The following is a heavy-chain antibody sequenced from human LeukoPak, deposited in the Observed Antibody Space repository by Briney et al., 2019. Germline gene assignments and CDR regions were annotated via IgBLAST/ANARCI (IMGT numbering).Heavy chain of an antibody. CDR2: ISAYNGNT. V-gene: IGHV1-18*01. J-gene: IGHJ6*03. CDR1: GYTFTSYG. D-gene: IGHD3-22*01. CDR3: ARGYYYDSGGYENYMDV. Sequence: GASVKVSCKASGYTFTSYGITWVRQAPGQGLEWMGWISAYNGNTKYAQKLQGRVTMTTDTSTNTAYMELRSLRSDDTAVYYCARGYYYDSGGYENYMDVWGKGTTVTISS.